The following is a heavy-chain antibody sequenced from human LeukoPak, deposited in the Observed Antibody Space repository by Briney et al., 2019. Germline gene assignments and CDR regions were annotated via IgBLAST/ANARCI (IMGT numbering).Heavy chain of an antibody. J-gene: IGHJ6*03. CDR1: GYSISSGYY. Sequence: SETLSLTCTVSGYSISSGYYWGWIRQPPGKGLEWIGSMYHTGSTYYNPSLKSRVTISVDRSKNQFSLKLSSVTAADTAVYYCARESTSPYYYYYMDVWGKGTTVTVSS. D-gene: IGHD2-2*01. CDR2: MYHTGST. V-gene: IGHV4-38-2*02. CDR3: ARESTSPYYYYYMDV.